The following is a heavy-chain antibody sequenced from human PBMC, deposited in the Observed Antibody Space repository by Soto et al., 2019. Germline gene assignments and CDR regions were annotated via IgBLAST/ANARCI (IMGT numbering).Heavy chain of an antibody. D-gene: IGHD1-20*01. CDR1: GGSSSGYY. CDR2: SNDSGST. Sequence: QVQLQQWGAGLLKPSETLSLTCAVYGGSSSGYYWSWIRQPPGKGLEWIGESNDSGSTNYNPSLKSRVTISVDTSKNQFSLKLSSVNAADTAVYYCARGITGTPGAFDIWGQGTMVTVSS. V-gene: IGHV4-34*01. CDR3: ARGITGTPGAFDI. J-gene: IGHJ3*02.